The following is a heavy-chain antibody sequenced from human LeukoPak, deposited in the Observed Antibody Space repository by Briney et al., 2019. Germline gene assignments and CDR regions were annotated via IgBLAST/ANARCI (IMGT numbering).Heavy chain of an antibody. Sequence: PGGSLRLSCAASGFTFSDYYMSWIRQAPGKGLEWVSYISSSGSTIYYADSVKDRFTISRDNAKNSLYLQMNSLRAEDTAVYYCARDQVGATTFGYYYYGMDVWGQGTTVTVSS. CDR1: GFTFSDYY. CDR3: ARDQVGATTFGYYYYGMDV. D-gene: IGHD1-26*01. J-gene: IGHJ6*02. CDR2: ISSSGSTI. V-gene: IGHV3-11*01.